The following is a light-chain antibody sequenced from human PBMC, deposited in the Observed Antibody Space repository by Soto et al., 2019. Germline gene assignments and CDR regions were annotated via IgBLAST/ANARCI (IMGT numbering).Light chain of an antibody. J-gene: IGKJ1*01. CDR1: QSISSY. CDR3: QQTYSNLWT. V-gene: IGKV1-39*01. CDR2: AAS. Sequence: DIQMTQSPSSLSASVGDRVTITCRASQSISSYLNWYQQKSGTAPKLLIYAASTLHTGVPSRFSGRGSGTDFTLTINNLQREDFADYFCQQTYSNLWTFGQGTKV.